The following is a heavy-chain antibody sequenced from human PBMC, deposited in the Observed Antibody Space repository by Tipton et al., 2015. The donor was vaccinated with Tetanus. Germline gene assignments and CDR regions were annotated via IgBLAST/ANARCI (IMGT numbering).Heavy chain of an antibody. V-gene: IGHV4-39*01. CDR1: SGSISSSSYY. D-gene: IGHD3-10*01. CDR3: ARHRSSGWDFTR. CDR2: IYYSGST. J-gene: IGHJ1*01. Sequence: LRLSCTVSSGSISSSSYYWGWIRQPPGKGLEWIGSIYYSGSTYYNPSLKSRVPISVDTSENQFSLRLSSVTAADTAVYYCARHRSSGWDFTRWGQGTLVTVFS.